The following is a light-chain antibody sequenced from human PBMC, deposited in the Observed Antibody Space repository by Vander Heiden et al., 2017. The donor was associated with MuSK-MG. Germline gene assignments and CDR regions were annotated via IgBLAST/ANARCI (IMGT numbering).Light chain of an antibody. CDR1: QGGFSSTDNKTH. V-gene: IGKV4-1*01. CDR3: QQYYSSPRT. Sequence: DMVMTQSPDSLPVSLCERASIHCQPSQGGFSSTDNKTHLAWDQRKPGQPPKLLILWASTRESGVPDRFRGRGSGTDFTLTISSLQAEDVAVYYCQQYYSSPRTFGPGTKVDIK. J-gene: IGKJ3*01. CDR2: WAS.